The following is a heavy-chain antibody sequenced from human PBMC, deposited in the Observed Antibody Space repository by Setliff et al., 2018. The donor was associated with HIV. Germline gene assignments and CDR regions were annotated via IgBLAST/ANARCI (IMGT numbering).Heavy chain of an antibody. CDR2: INPSGGST. CDR3: AGGLVSQKVPFDP. CDR1: GYTFTSYY. D-gene: IGHD1-1*01. Sequence: ASVKVSCKASGYTFTSYYMHWVRQAPGQGLEWMGIINPSGGSTNYAQKFQGRVTMTRDTSTSTVYMELSSLGSEDTAVYYCAGGLVSQKVPFDPWGQGTLVTASS. J-gene: IGHJ5*02. V-gene: IGHV1-46*01.